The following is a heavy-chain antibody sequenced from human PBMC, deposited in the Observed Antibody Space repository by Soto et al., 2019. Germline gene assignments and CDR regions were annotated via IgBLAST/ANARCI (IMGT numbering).Heavy chain of an antibody. Sequence: GGSLRLSCAASGFTFSSYSMNWVRQAPGKGLEWVSYISSSSSTIYYADSVKGRFTISRDNAKNSLYLQMNSLRAEDTAVYYCARLSGKYYYYGMDVWGQGTTVTVSS. CDR3: ARLSGKYYYYGMDV. CDR2: ISSSSSTI. D-gene: IGHD1-1*01. CDR1: GFTFSSYS. V-gene: IGHV3-48*01. J-gene: IGHJ6*02.